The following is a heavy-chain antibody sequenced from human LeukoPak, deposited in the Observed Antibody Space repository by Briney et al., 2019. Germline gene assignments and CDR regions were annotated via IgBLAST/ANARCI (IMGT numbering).Heavy chain of an antibody. CDR2: ISSGSSTI. CDR3: ARDQGGRGFCSSTSCYAGSYFDY. J-gene: IGHJ4*02. CDR1: GSTFITYS. D-gene: IGHD2-2*01. V-gene: IGHV3-48*02. Sequence: PGGSLRPSCAASGSTFITYSTNWVRQAPGKGLEWVSYISSGSSTIYYADSAKGRFTIYRDNAKNSLFLQMNSLRNEDTAVYYCARDQGGRGFCSSTSCYAGSYFDYWGQGTLVTVSS.